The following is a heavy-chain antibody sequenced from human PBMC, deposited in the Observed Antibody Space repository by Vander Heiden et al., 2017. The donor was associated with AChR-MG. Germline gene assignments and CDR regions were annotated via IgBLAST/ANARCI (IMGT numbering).Heavy chain of an antibody. Sequence: QVQLVESGGGVVQPGRSLRLSCAASGFTFSSYGMHWVRQAPGKGLEWVAVISYDGSNKYYADSVKGRFTISRDNSKNTLYLQMNSLRAEDTAVYYCAKGLYDFWSGYPTPPDYWGQGTLVTVSS. J-gene: IGHJ4*02. CDR2: ISYDGSNK. CDR3: AKGLYDFWSGYPTPPDY. D-gene: IGHD3-3*01. V-gene: IGHV3-30*18. CDR1: GFTFSSYG.